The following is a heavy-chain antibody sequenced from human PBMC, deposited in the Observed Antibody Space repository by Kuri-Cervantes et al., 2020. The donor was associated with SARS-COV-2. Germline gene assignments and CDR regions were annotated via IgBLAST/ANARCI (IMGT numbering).Heavy chain of an antibody. Sequence: GESLKISCTASGFTSSSYSMNWVRQAPGKGLEWVSAISSTSTYINYVDSVKGRFTISRDDAKNSLYLQMSSLRAEDTAVYYCATVTLDIVVVPAAIPGAFDIWGQGTMVTVSS. CDR2: ISSTSTYI. D-gene: IGHD2-2*02. CDR1: GFTSSSYS. J-gene: IGHJ3*02. V-gene: IGHV3-21*04. CDR3: ATVTLDIVVVPAAIPGAFDI.